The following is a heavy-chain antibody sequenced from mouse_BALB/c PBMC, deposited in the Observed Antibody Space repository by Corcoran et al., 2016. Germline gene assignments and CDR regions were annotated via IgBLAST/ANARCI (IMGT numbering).Heavy chain of an antibody. Sequence: EVQLQQSGPALVKPAASVNMSCKASGYTFTDYYMAWVKQRHGESFEWMGRVNPYNGGTSYNQTFKGKDTVTVDKSSSTAYMELNSLTSEDSAVYYCTAIYYDYSRLAYWGHGTLVTVSA. D-gene: IGHD2-4*01. CDR1: GYTFTDYY. CDR2: VNPYNGGT. J-gene: IGHJ3*01. V-gene: IGHV1-19*01. CDR3: TAIYYDYSRLAY.